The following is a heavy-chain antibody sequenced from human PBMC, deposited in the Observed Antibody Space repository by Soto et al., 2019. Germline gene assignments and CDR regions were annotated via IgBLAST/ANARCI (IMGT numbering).Heavy chain of an antibody. V-gene: IGHV3-7*01. CDR1: TFTFSVYR. Sequence: EVQLVESGGGLVQPGGSLRLSCAASTFTFSVYRMTWVRQAPGKGLEWVANIKGDGSEKYYVDSVKGRFTISRDNAKDSLYLQMNSLRAEDTAVYYCVRSYHYYDFWGAGSRGGYFYGMDVWGQGTTVTVSS. J-gene: IGHJ6*02. CDR3: VRSYHYYDFWGAGSRGGYFYGMDV. D-gene: IGHD3-3*01. CDR2: IKGDGSEK.